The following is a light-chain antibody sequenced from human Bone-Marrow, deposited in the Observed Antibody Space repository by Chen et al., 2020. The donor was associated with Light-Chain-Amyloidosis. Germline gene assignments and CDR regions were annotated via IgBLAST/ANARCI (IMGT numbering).Light chain of an antibody. J-gene: IGLJ3*02. Sequence: SHVLTQPSSVSVAPGQTATIACGGNNMGSTSVHWYQQTPGQAPLLVVYDDSDRPSGIPERLCGSNSGNTATLTISRVEEGDEGDYSCQEWDRSSERPVFGGGTKLTGL. CDR2: DDS. CDR1: NMGSTS. V-gene: IGLV3-21*02. CDR3: QEWDRSSERPV.